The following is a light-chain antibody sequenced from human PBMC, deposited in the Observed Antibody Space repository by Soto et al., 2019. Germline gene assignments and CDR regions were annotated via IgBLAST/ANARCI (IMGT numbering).Light chain of an antibody. CDR3: QHYNSYSEA. CDR2: KAS. CDR1: QTISSW. V-gene: IGKV1-5*03. J-gene: IGKJ1*01. Sequence: DIQMTQSPSTLSGSVGDRVTITCRASQTISSWFAWYQQKPGQAPRLLIYKASTLKSGVPSRFSGSGSEKEFTLTISSLQPDDFATYYCQHYNSYSEAFGQGTKVDI.